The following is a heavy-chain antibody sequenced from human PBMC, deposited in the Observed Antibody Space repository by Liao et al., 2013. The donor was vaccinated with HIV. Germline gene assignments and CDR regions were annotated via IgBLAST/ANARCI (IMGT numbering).Heavy chain of an antibody. CDR1: GGSISSYQ. CDR3: ARDKNAAFDI. CDR2: MYYSGST. Sequence: QVQLQESGPGLVKPSETLSLTCTVSGGSISSYQWNWIRQPAGKGLEWIGSMYYSGSTYYTPSLKTRVTISVDTSKNQFFLKLSSVTAADTAVYYCARDKNAAFDIWGQGRMVTVSS. J-gene: IGHJ3*02. V-gene: IGHV4-4*07. D-gene: IGHD2/OR15-2a*01.